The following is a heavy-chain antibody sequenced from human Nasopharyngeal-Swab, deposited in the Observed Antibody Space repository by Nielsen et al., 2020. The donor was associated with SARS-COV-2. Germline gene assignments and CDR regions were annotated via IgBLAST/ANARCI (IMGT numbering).Heavy chain of an antibody. CDR2: INTNTGNP. D-gene: IGHD1-26*01. CDR3: ANLQLQWELNPYYAFDI. V-gene: IGHV7-4-1*02. Sequence: ASVKVSCKASGYTFTSYAMNWVRQAPGQGLEWMGWINTNTGNPTYAQGFTGRFVFSLDTSVSTAYLQISSLKAEDTAVYYCANLQLQWELNPYYAFDIWGQGTMVTVSS. J-gene: IGHJ3*02. CDR1: GYTFTSYA.